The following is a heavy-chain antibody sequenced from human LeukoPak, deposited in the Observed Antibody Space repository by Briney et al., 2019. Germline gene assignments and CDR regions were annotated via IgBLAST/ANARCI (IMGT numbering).Heavy chain of an antibody. CDR2: IKQDGSET. CDR1: GFTFSNYW. J-gene: IGHJ4*02. D-gene: IGHD3-22*01. CDR3: ARVYSSLWAPSFDY. Sequence: GGSLRLSCAASGFTFSNYWMNWLRQAPGKGLEWVANIKQDGSETYYVGSVEGRFTISRDNAENSLFLQMNSLGAEDTAVYYCARVYSSLWAPSFDYWGQGALVTVSS. V-gene: IGHV3-7*05.